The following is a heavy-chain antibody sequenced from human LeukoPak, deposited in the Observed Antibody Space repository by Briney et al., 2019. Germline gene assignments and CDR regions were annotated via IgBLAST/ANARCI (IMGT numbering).Heavy chain of an antibody. CDR1: GYTFTSYY. V-gene: IGHV1-46*03. Sequence: ASVKVSCKASGYTFTSYYMHWVRQAPGQGLEWMGIINPSGGSTSYAQKFQGRVTMTRDTSTSTVYMELSSLRSEDTAVYYCARVLCSSTSCYGYMDVWGKGTTVTVSS. CDR2: INPSGGST. D-gene: IGHD2-2*01. J-gene: IGHJ6*03. CDR3: ARVLCSSTSCYGYMDV.